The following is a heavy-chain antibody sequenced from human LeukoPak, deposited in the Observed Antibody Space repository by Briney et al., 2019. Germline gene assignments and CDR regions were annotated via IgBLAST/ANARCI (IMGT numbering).Heavy chain of an antibody. J-gene: IGHJ4*02. CDR2: ISAYNGNT. V-gene: IGHV1-18*01. CDR1: GYTFTSYG. D-gene: IGHD3-22*01. Sequence: ASVKVSCKASGYTFTSYGISWVRQAPGQGLEWMGWISAYNGNTNYAQKLQGRVTMTTDTSTSTAYMELRSLRSDDTAVYYCASATLCVSSNYYDSSGYYPPDYWGQGTLVTVSS. CDR3: ASATLCVSSNYYDSSGYYPPDY.